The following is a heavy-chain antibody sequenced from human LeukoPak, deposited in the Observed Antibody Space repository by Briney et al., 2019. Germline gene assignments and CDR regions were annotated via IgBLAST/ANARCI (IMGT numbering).Heavy chain of an antibody. CDR2: IYYSGST. Sequence: SETLSLTCTVSGGSISSSTYHWGWIRQPPGKGLEWIRSIYYSGSTYNNASLQSRVTISQDTSKNQFSLKLSSVTAADTAVYYCARWYSNKGWFDPWGQGTLVTVSS. D-gene: IGHD6-13*01. CDR1: GGSISSSTYH. J-gene: IGHJ5*02. CDR3: ARWYSNKGWFDP. V-gene: IGHV4-39*07.